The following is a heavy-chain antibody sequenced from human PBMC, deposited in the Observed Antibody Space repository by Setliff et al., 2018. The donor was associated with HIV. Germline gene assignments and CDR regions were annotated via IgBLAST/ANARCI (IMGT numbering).Heavy chain of an antibody. Sequence: SETLSLTCTVSGGSISSYYWSWIRQPPGKGLEWIGYIYYSGSTNYNPSLKSRVTISVDTSKNQFSLKLSSVTAADTAVYYCARGVKYYDILTGYGGQYYFDYWGQGTLVTV. CDR2: IYYSGST. V-gene: IGHV4-59*01. D-gene: IGHD3-9*01. CDR3: ARGVKYYDILTGYGGQYYFDY. CDR1: GGSISSYY. J-gene: IGHJ4*02.